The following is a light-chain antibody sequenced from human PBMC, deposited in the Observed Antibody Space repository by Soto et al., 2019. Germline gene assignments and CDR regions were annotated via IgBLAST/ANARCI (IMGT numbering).Light chain of an antibody. CDR3: QQSYSTPDT. CDR2: AAS. V-gene: IGKV1-39*01. Sequence: DIQMTQSPSSLSASVGARVAITCRASQSMSSYLNWYQQKPGTAPKILIYAASSLQSGVPSRFSGSGSGTLCTLTISSLQPEDVATYYCQQSYSTPDTLGGGTKVDIK. CDR1: QSMSSY. J-gene: IGKJ4*01.